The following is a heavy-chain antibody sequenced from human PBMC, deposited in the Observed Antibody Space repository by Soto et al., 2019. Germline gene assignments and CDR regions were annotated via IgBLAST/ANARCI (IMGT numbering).Heavy chain of an antibody. CDR3: ARGGGYCSFDY. CDR2: NSHLEST. J-gene: IGHJ4*02. Sequence: SLSLTCTVSGASISKGGFSWSWLRQSPGKGLEWIGYNSHLESTYFHPSFKSLLTMSIDRTRNQFCLKLSSVTAADMAVYYCARGGGYCSFDYWGQRVLVTVSS. D-gene: IGHD2-21*02. V-gene: IGHV4-30-2*06. CDR1: GASISKGGFS.